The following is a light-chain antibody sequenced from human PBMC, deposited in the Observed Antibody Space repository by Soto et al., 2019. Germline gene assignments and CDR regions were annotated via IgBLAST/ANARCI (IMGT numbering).Light chain of an antibody. CDR3: QQHGNWPLT. V-gene: IGKV3-20*01. CDR2: GAS. Sequence: EIVLTQSPGTLSLSPGERATLSCRASQSVSNNYLAWYQQKPGQAPRLLIYGASNRATGIPDRFSGSGSGTDFTLTISRLEPEDFAVYYCQQHGNWPLTFGPGTKVDIK. CDR1: QSVSNNY. J-gene: IGKJ3*01.